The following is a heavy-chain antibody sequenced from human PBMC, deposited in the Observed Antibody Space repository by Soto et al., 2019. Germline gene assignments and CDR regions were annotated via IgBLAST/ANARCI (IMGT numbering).Heavy chain of an antibody. Sequence: GASVKVSCKASGYSFTDYHIHWVRQAPGQGLEWLGRINPKSGGTSTAQKFQGWVTMTTDTSISTASMELTRLTSDDTAIYYCARGDSKDRYNGVCSFFYKNDMDVWGQGNTVTVSS. CDR1: GYSFTDYH. V-gene: IGHV1-2*04. J-gene: IGHJ6*02. CDR2: INPKSGGT. CDR3: ARGDSKDRYNGVCSFFYKNDMDV. D-gene: IGHD3-16*02.